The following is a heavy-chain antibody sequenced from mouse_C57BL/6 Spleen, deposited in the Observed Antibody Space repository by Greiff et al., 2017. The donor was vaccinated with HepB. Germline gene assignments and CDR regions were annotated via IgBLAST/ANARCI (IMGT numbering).Heavy chain of an antibody. D-gene: IGHD3-2*02. J-gene: IGHJ3*01. CDR2: ISYDGSN. CDR1: GYSITSGYY. V-gene: IGHV3-6*01. CDR3: AREVYSSGYGFAY. Sequence: EVKLQESGPGLVKPSQSLSLTCSVTGYSITSGYYWNWIRQFPGNKLEWMGYISYDGSNNYNPSLKNRISITRDTSKNQFFLKLNSVTTEDTATYYCAREVYSSGYGFAYWGQGTLVTVSA.